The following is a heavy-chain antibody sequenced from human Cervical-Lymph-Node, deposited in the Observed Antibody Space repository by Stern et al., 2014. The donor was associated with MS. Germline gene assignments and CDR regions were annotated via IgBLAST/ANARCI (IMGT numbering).Heavy chain of an antibody. J-gene: IGHJ3*02. CDR3: VWRDCSTASCYAVGTSDI. D-gene: IGHD2-2*01. CDR1: GGSFSAYS. Sequence: QVQLVQSGAEVKKPGSSVKVSCKASGGSFSAYSFTWVRQAPGQGLEWMGGIIPLCGTPNYAQKFQGSVTITADESTTTAYLELRSLRSEDTAVYYCVWRDCSTASCYAVGTSDIWGQGTVVTVSS. CDR2: IIPLCGTP. V-gene: IGHV1-69*01.